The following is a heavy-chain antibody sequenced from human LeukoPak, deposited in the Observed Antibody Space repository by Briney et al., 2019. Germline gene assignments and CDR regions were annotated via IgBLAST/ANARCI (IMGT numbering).Heavy chain of an antibody. CDR3: ARRPLVVVPAFDY. V-gene: IGHV4-34*01. D-gene: IGHD3-22*01. CDR1: GGSFSGYY. Sequence: SETLSLTCAVYGGSFSGYYWSWIRQPPGEGLEWIGEINHSGSTNYNPSLKSRVTISVDTSKNQFSLKLSSVTAADTAVYYCARRPLVVVPAFDYWGQGTLVTVSS. J-gene: IGHJ4*02. CDR2: INHSGST.